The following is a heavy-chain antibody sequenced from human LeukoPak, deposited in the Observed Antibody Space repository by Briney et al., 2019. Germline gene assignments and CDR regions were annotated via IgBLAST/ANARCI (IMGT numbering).Heavy chain of an antibody. J-gene: IGHJ4*02. V-gene: IGHV2-70*04. Sequence: SGPALVKPTQTLTLTCTLSGFSLRTTGMRLNWIRQSPGKALEWLARIDWDDDKSYTTSLKTRLTISKTTSKNQVVLTMTNMDPVDTGTYYCARINGYSYYYDYWGQGTLVTVSS. CDR2: IDWDDDK. CDR1: GFSLRTTGMR. D-gene: IGHD3-22*01. CDR3: ARINGYSYYYDY.